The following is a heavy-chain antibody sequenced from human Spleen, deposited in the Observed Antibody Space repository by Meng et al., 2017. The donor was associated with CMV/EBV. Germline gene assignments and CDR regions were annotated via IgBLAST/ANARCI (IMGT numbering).Heavy chain of an antibody. CDR3: AREEQPADAFDI. V-gene: IGHV3-53*01. J-gene: IGHJ3*02. CDR1: GLTFSTYG. Sequence: GESLKISCAASGLTFSTYGMSWVRQAPGKGLEWVSVIYSGGSTYYADSVKGRFTISRDNSKNTLYLQMNSLRAEDTAVYYCAREEQPADAFDIWGQGTMVTVSS. CDR2: IYSGGST. D-gene: IGHD6-13*01.